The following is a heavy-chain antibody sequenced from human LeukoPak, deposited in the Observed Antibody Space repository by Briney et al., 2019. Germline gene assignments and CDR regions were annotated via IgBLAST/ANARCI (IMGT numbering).Heavy chain of an antibody. Sequence: SETLSLTCTVSGGSISSSSYYWGWIRQPPGKGLEWSGSIYYSGSTYYNPSLKSRVTISVGTSKNQLSLKLSSVTAADTAVYYCARHPVNYYDSSGYYYFRYYYYYMDVWGKGTTVTVSS. CDR2: IYYSGST. J-gene: IGHJ6*03. V-gene: IGHV4-39*01. D-gene: IGHD3-22*01. CDR1: GGSISSSSYY. CDR3: ARHPVNYYDSSGYYYFRYYYYYMDV.